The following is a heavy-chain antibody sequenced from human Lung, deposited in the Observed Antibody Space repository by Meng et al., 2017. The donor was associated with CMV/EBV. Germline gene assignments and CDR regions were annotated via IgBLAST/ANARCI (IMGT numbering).Heavy chain of an antibody. CDR3: ARARSPTHFDY. V-gene: IGHV3-13*01. J-gene: IGHJ4*02. CDR1: GFTFSTYD. Sequence: GGSXRLSCTASGFTFSTYDFHWVRQPTGKGLEWVSSIGTVGDTYSIGSVKGRFIISREDAKNSVYLQMNGPGDADRDFYDCARARSPTHFDYSGQGTLVTVSS. CDR2: IGTVGDT.